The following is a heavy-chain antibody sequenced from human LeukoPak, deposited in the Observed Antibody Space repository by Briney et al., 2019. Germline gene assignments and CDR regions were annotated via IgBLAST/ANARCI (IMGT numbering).Heavy chain of an antibody. CDR2: ISAYNGNT. D-gene: IGHD6-19*01. CDR1: GYTFTSYG. CDR3: ARDPGYSSGWYGNIAFDI. V-gene: IGHV1-18*01. J-gene: IGHJ3*02. Sequence: ASVKVSCKASGYTFTSYGISWVRQAPGQGLEWMGWISAYNGNTNYAQKLQGRVTMTTDTSTSTAYMELRSLRSDDTAVYYCARDPGYSSGWYGNIAFDIWGQGTMVTVSS.